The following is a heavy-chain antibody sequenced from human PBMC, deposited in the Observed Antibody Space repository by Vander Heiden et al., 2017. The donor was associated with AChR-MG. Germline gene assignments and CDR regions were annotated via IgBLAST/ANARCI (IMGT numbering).Heavy chain of an antibody. D-gene: IGHD3-10*01. Sequence: EALLSESGGGMVQPGGSLRTSRAAAASTFSRSAMSWVRQAPGKGLEWVSTISDSGGSTYNPDSVKGRFTISRDNSRNTLYLQMNSLRANDTAVYYCAKDRHRVSLIRGVIDYWGQGTLVTVSS. CDR3: AKDRHRVSLIRGVIDY. CDR1: ASTFSRSA. CDR2: ISDSGGST. V-gene: IGHV3-23*01. J-gene: IGHJ4*02.